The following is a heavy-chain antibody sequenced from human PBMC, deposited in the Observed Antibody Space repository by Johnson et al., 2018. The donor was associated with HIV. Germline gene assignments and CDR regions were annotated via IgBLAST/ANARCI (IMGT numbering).Heavy chain of an antibody. J-gene: IGHJ3*02. CDR2: INWNGGST. CDR3: ANLAGSDAFDI. V-gene: IGHV3-20*04. D-gene: IGHD3-10*01. CDR1: GFTFDDYG. Sequence: VQLVESGGGVVRPGGSLRLSCAASGFTFDDYGMNWVRQAPGKGLEWVSSINWNGGSTSYVDSVKGRFTISRDNSKNTLYLQMNSLRAEDTAVYYCANLAGSDAFDIWGQGTMVTVSS.